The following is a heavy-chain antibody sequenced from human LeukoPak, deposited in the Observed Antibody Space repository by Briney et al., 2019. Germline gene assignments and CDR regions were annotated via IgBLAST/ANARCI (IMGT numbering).Heavy chain of an antibody. CDR3: AKDRYYYDSSGTFDY. Sequence: GALRLFLAASGFPFYRFCIDLVRQGSGKGLEGGPAISGSGGSTYYADSVKGRFTISRDNSKNTLYLQMSSLRAEDTAVYYCAKDRYYYDSSGTFDYWGQGTLVTVSS. V-gene: IGHV3-23*01. CDR1: GFPFYRFC. J-gene: IGHJ4*02. D-gene: IGHD3-22*01. CDR2: ISGSGGST.